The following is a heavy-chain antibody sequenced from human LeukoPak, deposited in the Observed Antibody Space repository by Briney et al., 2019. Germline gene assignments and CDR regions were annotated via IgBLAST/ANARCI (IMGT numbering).Heavy chain of an antibody. CDR1: GFTFSSYG. Sequence: GGSLRLSCAASGFTFSSYGMHWVRQAPGKGLEWVAFIRIGGSDKYYADSVKGRFTISRDNSKNTLYLQMNSLRAEDTAVYYCASNYGGSRRPYYYYGMDVWGQGTTVTVSS. V-gene: IGHV3-30*02. D-gene: IGHD4-23*01. CDR2: IRIGGSDK. J-gene: IGHJ6*02. CDR3: ASNYGGSRRPYYYYGMDV.